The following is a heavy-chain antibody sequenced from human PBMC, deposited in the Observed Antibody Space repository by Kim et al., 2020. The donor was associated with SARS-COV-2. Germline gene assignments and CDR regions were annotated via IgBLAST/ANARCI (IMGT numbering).Heavy chain of an antibody. V-gene: IGHV4-39*01. Sequence: SETLSLTCTVSGGSISSSSYYWGWIRQPPGKGLEWIGSIYYSGSTYYNPSLKSRVTISVDTSKNQFSLKLSSVTAADTAVYYCARGSGSYPWGQGTLVTVSS. CDR1: GGSISSSSYY. CDR2: IYYSGST. J-gene: IGHJ5*02. D-gene: IGHD1-26*01. CDR3: ARGSGSYP.